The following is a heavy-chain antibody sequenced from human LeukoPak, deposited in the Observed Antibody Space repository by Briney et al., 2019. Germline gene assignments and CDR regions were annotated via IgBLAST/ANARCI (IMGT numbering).Heavy chain of an antibody. CDR2: IYYSGST. CDR3: ARSHLTYYYDSSGYFPHNWFDP. J-gene: IGHJ5*02. CDR1: GGSISSSSYY. V-gene: IGHV4-39*01. Sequence: PSETLSLTCTVSGGSISSSSYYWGWIRQPPGKGLEWIGSIYYSGSTYYNPSLKSRVTISVDTSKNQFSLKLSSVTAADTAVYYCARSHLTYYYDSSGYFPHNWFDPWGQGTLVTVSS. D-gene: IGHD3-22*01.